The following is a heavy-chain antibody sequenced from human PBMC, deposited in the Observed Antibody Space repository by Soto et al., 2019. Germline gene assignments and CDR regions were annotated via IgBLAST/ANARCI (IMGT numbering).Heavy chain of an antibody. V-gene: IGHV4-34*01. CDR1: GGSFSGYY. CDR2: INHSGST. Sequence: PSETLSLTCAVYGGSFSGYYWSWIRQPPGKGLEWIGEINHSGSTNYNPSLKSRVTISVDTSKNQFSLKLSSVTAADTAVYYCASGYCSGGSCHWRVFAYWGQGTLVTVSS. CDR3: ASGYCSGGSCHWRVFAY. D-gene: IGHD2-15*01. J-gene: IGHJ4*02.